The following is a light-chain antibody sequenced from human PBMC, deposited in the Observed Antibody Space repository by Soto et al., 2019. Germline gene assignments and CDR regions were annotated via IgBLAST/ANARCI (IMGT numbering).Light chain of an antibody. CDR2: GVS. CDR3: SSFTSRHTSV. Sequence: QSALTQPASVSGSPGQSTTICCTGTSSDIGGYNYVSWYQQLPGEAPKLIIYGVSDRPSGVSTRFSGSKSGNTASLTIPGLQAEDESDYYCSSFTSRHTSVFGTGTKLTVL. J-gene: IGLJ1*01. CDR1: SSDIGGYNY. V-gene: IGLV2-14*01.